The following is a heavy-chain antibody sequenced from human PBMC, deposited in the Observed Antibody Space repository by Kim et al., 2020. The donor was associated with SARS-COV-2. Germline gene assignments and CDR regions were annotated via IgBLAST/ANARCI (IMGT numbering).Heavy chain of an antibody. V-gene: IGHV3-23*03. J-gene: IGHJ4*02. D-gene: IGHD6-13*01. CDR1: GFTFSSYG. Sequence: GGSLRLSCAASGFTFSSYGMSWVRQAPGKGLEWVSVICTGGSGTYYADSVNGRFTISRDNSKNTLYLQMNSLRVEDTAVYYCAKGGRSWYWVDCWGQGSL. CDR3: AKGGRSWYWVDC. CDR2: ICTGGSGT.